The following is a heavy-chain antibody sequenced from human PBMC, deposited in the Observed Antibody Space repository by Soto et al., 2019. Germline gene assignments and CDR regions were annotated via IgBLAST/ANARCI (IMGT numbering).Heavy chain of an antibody. V-gene: IGHV1-18*04. CDR2: ISDHNGKT. Sequence: QVQLVQSEAEVKESGASVKVSCKASGYIFTMYGVTWVRQAPGQGLEWMGWISDHNGKTNYAQNLQGRVTMTTDTSTSTAYMELRSLRSDDTAIYFCARWISGSYSDWFDPWGQGTLVTVSS. J-gene: IGHJ5*02. CDR1: GYIFTMYG. CDR3: ARWISGSYSDWFDP. D-gene: IGHD1-26*01.